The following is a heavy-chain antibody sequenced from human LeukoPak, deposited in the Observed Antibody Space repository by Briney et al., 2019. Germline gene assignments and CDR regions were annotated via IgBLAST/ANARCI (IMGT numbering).Heavy chain of an antibody. CDR3: ARGHKQYYYDSSASPYYFDY. J-gene: IGHJ4*02. CDR1: GFTFSSYS. V-gene: IGHV3-21*01. CDR2: ISSSSSYI. Sequence: GGSLRLSCAASGFTFSSYSMNWVRQAPGKGLEWVSSISSSSSYIYYADSVKGRFTISRDNAKNSLYLQMNSLRAEDTAVYYCARGHKQYYYDSSASPYYFDYWGQGTLVTVSS. D-gene: IGHD3-22*01.